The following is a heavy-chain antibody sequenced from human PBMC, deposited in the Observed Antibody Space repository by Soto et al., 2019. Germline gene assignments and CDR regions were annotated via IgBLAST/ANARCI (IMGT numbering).Heavy chain of an antibody. CDR3: TRGEWESYYHDY. J-gene: IGHJ4*02. D-gene: IGHD1-26*01. CDR1: GGSISSGGYY. Sequence: QVQLQESGPGLVKPSQTLSLTCTVSGGSISSGGYYWGWIRQHPGKGLEWIGYIYYSGDTYSNPSLKSRITMSVDTSKNQFSLKLSSVTAADTAVYFCTRGEWESYYHDYRGQGTLVTVSS. CDR2: IYYSGDT. V-gene: IGHV4-31*03.